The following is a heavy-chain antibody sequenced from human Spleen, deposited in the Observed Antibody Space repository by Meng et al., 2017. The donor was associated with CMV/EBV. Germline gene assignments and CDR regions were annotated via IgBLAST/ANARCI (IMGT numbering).Heavy chain of an antibody. CDR1: GYTFTGYY. V-gene: IGHV1-2*02. CDR2: INPNSGGT. Sequence: ASVKVSCKASGYTFTGYYMHWVRQAPGQGLEWMGWINPNSGGTNYAQKFQGRVTMTRDTSTSTVYMELSSLRSEDTAVYYCARDPRRGGSYGSYYYGMDVWGQGTTVTVSS. CDR3: ARDPRRGGSYGSYYYGMDV. J-gene: IGHJ6*02. D-gene: IGHD5-18*01.